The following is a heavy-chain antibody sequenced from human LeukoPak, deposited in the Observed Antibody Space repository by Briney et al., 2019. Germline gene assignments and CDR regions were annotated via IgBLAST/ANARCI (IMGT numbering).Heavy chain of an antibody. Sequence: SETLSLTCAVYGGSFSGYYWGWMRQPPGKGLEWIGEINHSGSTNYNPSLKSRVTISVDTSKNQFSLKLSSVTAADTAVYYCARGRVGSGWYVHWGQGTLVTVSS. V-gene: IGHV4-34*01. J-gene: IGHJ5*02. CDR3: ARGRVGSGWYVH. CDR1: GGSFSGYY. CDR2: INHSGST. D-gene: IGHD6-19*01.